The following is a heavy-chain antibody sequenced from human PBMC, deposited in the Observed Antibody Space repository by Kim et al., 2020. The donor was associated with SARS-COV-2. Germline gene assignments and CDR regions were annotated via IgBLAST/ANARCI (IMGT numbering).Heavy chain of an antibody. CDR1: GFTFSSYA. CDR2: ISYDGSNK. V-gene: IGHV3-30*04. Sequence: GGSLRLSCAASGFTFSSYAMHWVRQAPGKGLEWVAVISYDGSNKYYADSVKGRFTISRDNSKNTLYLQMNSLRAEDTAVYYCARGRSGSTLGAIDVWGQGTMVTVSS. J-gene: IGHJ3*01. CDR3: ARGRSGSTLGAIDV. D-gene: IGHD3-10*01.